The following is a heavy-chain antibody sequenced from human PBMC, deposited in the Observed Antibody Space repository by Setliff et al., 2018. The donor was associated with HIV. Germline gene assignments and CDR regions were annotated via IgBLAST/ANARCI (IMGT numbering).Heavy chain of an antibody. CDR3: ARDSGTVVGATGPGY. CDR2: ISSSGTYI. CDR1: GFNFSSHT. V-gene: IGHV3-21*01. Sequence: GGSLRLSCAASGFNFSSHTMNWIRQAPGKGLEWVSSISSSGTYIYYADSVKGRFTISRDSAKNSLYLQMNSLRVEDSAVYYCARDSGTVVGATGPGYWGQGTLVTVSS. D-gene: IGHD1-26*01. J-gene: IGHJ4*02.